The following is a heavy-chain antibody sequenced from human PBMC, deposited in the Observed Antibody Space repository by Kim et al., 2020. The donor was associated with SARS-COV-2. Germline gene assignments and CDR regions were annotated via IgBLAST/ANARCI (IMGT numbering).Heavy chain of an antibody. Sequence: SETLSLTCTVSGGSISSGGYYWSWIRQHPGKGLEWIGYIYYSVSTYYNPSLKSRVTISVDTSKNQFSLKLSSVTAADTAVYYCARGPHIAAADTPLSGMDVWHQGTTVTVSS. D-gene: IGHD6-13*01. J-gene: IGHJ6*02. CDR2: IYYSVST. CDR3: ARGPHIAAADTPLSGMDV. V-gene: IGHV4-31*03. CDR1: GGSISSGGYY.